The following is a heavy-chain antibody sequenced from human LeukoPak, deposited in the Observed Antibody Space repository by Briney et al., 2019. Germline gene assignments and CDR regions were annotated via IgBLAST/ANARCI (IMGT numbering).Heavy chain of an antibody. J-gene: IGHJ4*02. D-gene: IGHD2-2*01. CDR1: GFTFSSYS. Sequence: PGGSLRLSCAASGFTFSSYSMNWVRQAPGKGLEWVSSISSSSSYIYYADSVKGRFTISRDNAKNSLYLQMNSLRAEDTAVYYCAVVVPAAMGVDHWGQGTLVTVSS. CDR2: ISSSSSYI. V-gene: IGHV3-21*01. CDR3: AVVVPAAMGVDH.